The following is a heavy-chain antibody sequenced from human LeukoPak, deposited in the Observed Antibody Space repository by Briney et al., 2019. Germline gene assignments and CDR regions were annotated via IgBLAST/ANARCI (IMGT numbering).Heavy chain of an antibody. CDR3: ARVGILTAPFDY. V-gene: IGHV4-59*01. CDR2: IYYSGST. CDR1: GGSISSYY. D-gene: IGHD3-9*01. J-gene: IGHJ4*02. Sequence: SETLSLTCTVSGGSISSYYWSWIRQPPGKGLAWIGYIYYSGSTNYNPSLKSRVTISVDTSKNQFSLKLSSVTAADTAVYYCARVGILTAPFDYWGQGTLVTVSS.